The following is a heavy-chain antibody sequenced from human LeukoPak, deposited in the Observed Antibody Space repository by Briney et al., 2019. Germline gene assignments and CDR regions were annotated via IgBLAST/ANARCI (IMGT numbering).Heavy chain of an antibody. J-gene: IGHJ4*02. D-gene: IGHD3-16*01. Sequence: GGSLRLSCEGSGFTFSNYWMGWVRQAPGKGLQWVANIKTDGSEKYYVDSVKGRFTISRDNAKNSLFLQMNSLRAEDTAVYYSVSDYIWGSSVIWGQGALVTVSS. CDR1: GFTFSNYW. V-gene: IGHV3-7*01. CDR3: VSDYIWGSSVI. CDR2: IKTDGSEK.